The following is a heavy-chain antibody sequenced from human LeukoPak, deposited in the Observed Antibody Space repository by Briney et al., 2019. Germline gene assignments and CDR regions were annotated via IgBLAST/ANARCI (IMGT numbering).Heavy chain of an antibody. CDR2: LDPNSGVT. Sequence: ASVKVSCKASGYTFTAHYLHWVRQAPGQGLEWMGWLDPNSGVTNSAQKFRGRVTVTRDTSITTAYMELRSLRSDDTAVYYCARSTAMVYYFDYWGQGTLVTVSS. D-gene: IGHD5-18*01. CDR1: GYTFTAHY. J-gene: IGHJ4*02. CDR3: ARSTAMVYYFDY. V-gene: IGHV1-2*02.